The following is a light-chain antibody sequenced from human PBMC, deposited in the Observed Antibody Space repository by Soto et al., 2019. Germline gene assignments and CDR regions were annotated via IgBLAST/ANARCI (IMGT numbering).Light chain of an antibody. J-gene: IGLJ1*01. CDR3: PSYHSSLSGYV. CDR1: SSNIGAGYD. V-gene: IGLV1-40*01. Sequence: QLVLTQPPSVSGAPGQRVTISCTGSSSNIGAGYDVHWYQQLPGTAPKLLIYGNSNRPSGVPDRFSGSKSGTSASLAITGLQAEDEADYYCPSYHSSLSGYVFGTGTKLTVL. CDR2: GNS.